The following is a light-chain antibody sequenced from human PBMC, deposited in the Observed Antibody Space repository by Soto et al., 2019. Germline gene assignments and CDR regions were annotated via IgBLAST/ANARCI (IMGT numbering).Light chain of an antibody. V-gene: IGKV4-1*01. CDR2: WAS. J-gene: IGKJ2*01. CDR3: QQYYSIPYT. Sequence: DIVMTQSPDSLAVSLGERATINCKSSQRVLYTSNNKNYLACYQQKPGQPPKLLIYWASTRESGVPDRFSGSGSATDFTLTISSLQAEDVAVYYCQQYYSIPYTFGQGTKLEIK. CDR1: QRVLYTSNNKNY.